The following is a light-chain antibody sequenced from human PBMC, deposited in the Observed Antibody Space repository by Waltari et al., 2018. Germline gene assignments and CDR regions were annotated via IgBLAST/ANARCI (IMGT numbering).Light chain of an antibody. J-gene: IGKJ1*01. CDR2: ATS. Sequence: TQSPSSLSASVGDRVTITCRASQGISTYLNWYQQKPGKAPKLLIYATSRLQGGVPSRFSGSGSGTDFTVTISSLQPEDFATYYCQQSYNTPWTFGQGTTVEIK. CDR3: QQSYNTPWT. V-gene: IGKV1-39*01. CDR1: QGISTY.